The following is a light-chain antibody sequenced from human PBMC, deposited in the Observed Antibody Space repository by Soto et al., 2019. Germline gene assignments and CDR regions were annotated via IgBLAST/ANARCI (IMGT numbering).Light chain of an antibody. CDR3: ASWDDSLNGPV. CDR2: TNT. Sequence: QSVLTQPPSASVTPGQRVTSSCSVSISNVGGNPVNWYQHVPTTAPKLLIYTNTQRPSGVPDRFSGSKSGTSASLAISGLQSEDEADYYCASWDDSLNGPVFGTGTKVTVL. CDR1: ISNVGGNP. V-gene: IGLV1-44*01. J-gene: IGLJ1*01.